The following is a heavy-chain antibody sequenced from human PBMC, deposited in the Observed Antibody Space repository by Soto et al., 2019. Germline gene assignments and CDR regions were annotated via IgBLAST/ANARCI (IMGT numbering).Heavy chain of an antibody. V-gene: IGHV3-30*18. J-gene: IGHJ5*02. CDR3: AKATYGGNSNWFDP. Sequence: LRLSCAASGFTFSSYGMHWVRQAPGKGLEWVAVISYDGSNKYYADSVKGRFTISRDNSKNTLYLQMNSLRAEDTAVYYCAKATYGGNSNWFDPWGQGNLVTVSS. D-gene: IGHD4-17*01. CDR1: GFTFSSYG. CDR2: ISYDGSNK.